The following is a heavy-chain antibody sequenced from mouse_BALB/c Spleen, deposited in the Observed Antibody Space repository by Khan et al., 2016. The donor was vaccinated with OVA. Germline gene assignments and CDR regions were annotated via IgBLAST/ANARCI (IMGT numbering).Heavy chain of an antibody. Sequence: EVQLQESGPGLVKPSQSLSLTCTVTGYLITSDYAWNWIRQFPGNKLEWMGHISYSGNTKYNPSLKSRISITRDTSKNQFFLQLNSVTTEDTATYYCARIDGGDFDYWGQGTTLTVSS. CDR3: ARIDGGDFDY. J-gene: IGHJ2*01. CDR2: ISYSGNT. D-gene: IGHD2-3*01. V-gene: IGHV3-2*02. CDR1: GYLITSDYA.